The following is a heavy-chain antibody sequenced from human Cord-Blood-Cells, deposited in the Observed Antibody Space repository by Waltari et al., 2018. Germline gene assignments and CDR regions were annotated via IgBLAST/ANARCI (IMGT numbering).Heavy chain of an antibody. Sequence: QVQLQQWGAGLLKPSETLSLTCAVYGGSFSGYYWSWIRQPPGKGLEWDVEINHSGSNNYTPSLKRRVTISVDTSKNQFSLKLSSVTAADTAVYYCARAFFGQNWFDPWGQGTLVTVSS. J-gene: IGHJ5*02. CDR1: GGSFSGYY. CDR2: INHSGSN. CDR3: ARAFFGQNWFDP. V-gene: IGHV4-34*01. D-gene: IGHD3-16*01.